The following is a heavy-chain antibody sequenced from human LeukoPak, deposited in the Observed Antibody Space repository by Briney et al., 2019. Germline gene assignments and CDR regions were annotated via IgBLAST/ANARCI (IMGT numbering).Heavy chain of an antibody. Sequence: SETLSLTCAVYGGSFSGYYWSWIRQPPGKGLEWIGEINQSGSTNYNPSLKSRVTISVDTSKNQFSLKLSSVTAADTAVYYCATRPDIAAAGPGWFDPWGQGTLVTVSS. V-gene: IGHV4-34*01. D-gene: IGHD6-13*01. J-gene: IGHJ5*02. CDR1: GGSFSGYY. CDR3: ATRPDIAAAGPGWFDP. CDR2: INQSGST.